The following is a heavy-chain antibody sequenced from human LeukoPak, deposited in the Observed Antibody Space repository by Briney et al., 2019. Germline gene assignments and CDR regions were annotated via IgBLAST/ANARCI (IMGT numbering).Heavy chain of an antibody. D-gene: IGHD3-22*01. CDR2: INHSGST. V-gene: IGHV4-34*01. CDR1: GGSFSGYY. Sequence: SETLSLTCAVYGGSFSGYYWSWIRQPPGKGLEWIGEINHSGSTNYNPSLKSRVTISVDTFKNQFSLKLSSVTAADTAVYYCARGKRKARVVITTWFDPWGQGTLVTVSS. J-gene: IGHJ5*02. CDR3: ARGKRKARVVITTWFDP.